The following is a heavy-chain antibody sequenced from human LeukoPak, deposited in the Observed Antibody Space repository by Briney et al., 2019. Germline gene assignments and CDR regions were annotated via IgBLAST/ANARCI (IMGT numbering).Heavy chain of an antibody. J-gene: IGHJ4*02. CDR3: ASSGSYSHVDY. CDR2: INHSGST. V-gene: IGHV4-34*01. Sequence: ETLSLTCAVYGGSFSGYYWSWIRQPPGKGLEWIGEINHSGSTNYNPSLTSRVTISVDTSNNQFSLKLSSVTAADTAVYYCASSGSYSHVDYWGQGTLVTVSS. CDR1: GGSFSGYY. D-gene: IGHD3-10*01.